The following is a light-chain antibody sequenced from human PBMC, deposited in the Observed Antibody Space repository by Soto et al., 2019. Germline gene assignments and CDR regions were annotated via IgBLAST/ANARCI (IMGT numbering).Light chain of an antibody. J-gene: IGKJ1*01. CDR3: QQSYSTPRT. V-gene: IGKV1-33*01. CDR1: EDISIH. Sequence: QRIQTPSSLSASVGDSVTITCHASEDISIHLHWYQQKPGKAPQLLIYDAYHLETGVQSRFSGSGSGTDFTFTIRSLQPEDFATYYCQQSYSTPRTFGQGTKVDIK. CDR2: DAY.